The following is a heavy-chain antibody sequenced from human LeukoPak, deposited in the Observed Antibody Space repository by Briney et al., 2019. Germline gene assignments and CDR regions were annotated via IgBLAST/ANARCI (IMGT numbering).Heavy chain of an antibody. CDR2: ISGSGGST. CDR1: GFTFSSYA. J-gene: IGHJ4*02. Sequence: GGSLRLSCAASGFTFSSYAMSWVRQAPGKGLEWVSAISGSGGSTYYADSVKGRFTISRDNSKNTLYLQMNSLRAEDMAVYYCAKDRGTYYYDSSGLVDYWGQGTLVTVSS. V-gene: IGHV3-23*01. CDR3: AKDRGTYYYDSSGLVDY. D-gene: IGHD3-22*01.